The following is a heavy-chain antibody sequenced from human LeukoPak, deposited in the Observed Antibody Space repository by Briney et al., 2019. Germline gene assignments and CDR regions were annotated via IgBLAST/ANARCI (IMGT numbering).Heavy chain of an antibody. CDR2: ISAYNGNT. V-gene: IGHV1-18*01. D-gene: IGHD5-18*01. CDR1: GYTFTSYG. Sequence: GASVKVSCKASGYTFTSYGISWVRQAPGQGLEWMGWISAYNGNTNYAQKLQGRVTMTTDTSTSTAYMELRSLRSDDTAVYYCARDQVHYGYAQGADYWGQGTLVTVSS. CDR3: ARDQVHYGYAQGADY. J-gene: IGHJ4*02.